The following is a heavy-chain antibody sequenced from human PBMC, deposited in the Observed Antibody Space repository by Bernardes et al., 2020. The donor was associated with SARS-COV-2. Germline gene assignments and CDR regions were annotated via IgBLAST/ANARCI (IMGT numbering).Heavy chain of an antibody. J-gene: IGHJ4*02. D-gene: IGHD4-4*01. CDR3: VRVGWDSSPFY. CDR2: IRKDGSQN. Sequence: GGSLRLSCSASGFSFSDYGMHWVRQAPGKGLEWVAFIRKDGSQNFHSDSVKGRFTISRDNSRSAVYLQMNSLRVEDTAVYYCVRVGWDSSPFYWGQGTLVTVSS. CDR1: GFSFSDYG. V-gene: IGHV3-30*02.